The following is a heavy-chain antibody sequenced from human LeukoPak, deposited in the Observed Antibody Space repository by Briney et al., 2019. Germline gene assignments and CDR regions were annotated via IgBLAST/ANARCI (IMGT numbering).Heavy chain of an antibody. J-gene: IGHJ3*02. Sequence: SETLSLTCAVSGGSISRSNWWSWVRQPPGKGLEWIGEIYHSGSTNYNPSLKSRVTISADKSKNQFSLKLNSVTAADTAVYYCAKSNGYGLVDIWGQGTMVTVSS. V-gene: IGHV4-4*02. CDR1: GGSISRSNW. CDR3: AKSNGYGLVDI. D-gene: IGHD3-10*01. CDR2: IYHSGST.